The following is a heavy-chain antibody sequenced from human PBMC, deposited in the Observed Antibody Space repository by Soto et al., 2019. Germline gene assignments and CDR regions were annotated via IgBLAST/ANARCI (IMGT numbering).Heavy chain of an antibody. J-gene: IGHJ6*04. CDR1: GFSLSTGGVG. CDR3: APLSVQYGIDV. Sequence: QITLKETGPTLVKPTQTLALTCTFSGFSLSTGGVGVGWFRQPPGKALEWLADVYWNTEKNYSPSLPGRLTITRDTSKNQVVLTMTDMAPVDTATYYCAPLSVQYGIDVWGKGTTVTVSS. CDR2: VYWNTEK. D-gene: IGHD1-1*01. V-gene: IGHV2-5*01.